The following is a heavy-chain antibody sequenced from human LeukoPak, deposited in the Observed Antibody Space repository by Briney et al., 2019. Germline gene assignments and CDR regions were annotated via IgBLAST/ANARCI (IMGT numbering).Heavy chain of an antibody. J-gene: IGHJ5*02. Sequence: KASETLSLTCAVSGDSISSGDYSWSWIRQPSGRGLEWIVYIFHSGSSYYNPSLTSRVTISLDKSKNQFSLRLTSVTAADTAVYYCARELWFVNAPGSWFDPWGQGTLVTVSS. CDR1: GDSISSGDYS. CDR2: IFHSGSS. V-gene: IGHV4-30-2*01. CDR3: ARELWFVNAPGSWFDP. D-gene: IGHD3-10*01.